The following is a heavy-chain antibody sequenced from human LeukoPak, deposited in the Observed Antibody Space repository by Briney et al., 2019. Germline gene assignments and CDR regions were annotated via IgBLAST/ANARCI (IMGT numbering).Heavy chain of an antibody. V-gene: IGHV3-74*01. CDR1: GFTFSDYW. CDR2: INSDGSRT. J-gene: IGHJ4*02. Sequence: GGSLRLSCTASGFTFSDYWMHWVRQAPGKGLVWVSRINSDGSRTNYADCVKGRFTISRDNAKNTVFLQMNSLTAEDAAVYYCARVITGSTYGQFDFWGQGALATVSS. D-gene: IGHD5-18*01. CDR3: ARVITGSTYGQFDF.